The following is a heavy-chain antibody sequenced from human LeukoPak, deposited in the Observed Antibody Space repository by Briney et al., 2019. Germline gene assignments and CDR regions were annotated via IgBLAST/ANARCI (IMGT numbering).Heavy chain of an antibody. CDR1: GFTFSSYA. V-gene: IGHV3-23*01. CDR2: ISGSGGSA. CDR3: AKDFGSSWLNWFDP. J-gene: IGHJ5*02. Sequence: PGGSLRLSCAASGFTFSSYAMSWVRQAPGKGLEWVSAISGSGGSAYYADSVKGRLTISRDNSKNTLYLQMNSLRAEDTAVYYCAKDFGSSWLNWFDPWGQGTLVTVSS. D-gene: IGHD6-13*01.